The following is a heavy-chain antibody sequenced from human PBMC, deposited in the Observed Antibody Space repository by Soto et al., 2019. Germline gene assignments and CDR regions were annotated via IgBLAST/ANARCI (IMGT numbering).Heavy chain of an antibody. CDR2: ISGNGDSP. D-gene: IGHD4-4*01. J-gene: IGHJ4*02. V-gene: IGHV3-23*01. CDR1: GFIFGTYA. Sequence: PGGSLRLSCAASGFIFGTYAMSWVRQAPGKGLEWVSVISGNGDSPHYADSVKGRFTISRDNSKNTLHLQMTSLRVEDTAVYYCASHWWDYTNGPDYWGQGTLVTVSS. CDR3: ASHWWDYTNGPDY.